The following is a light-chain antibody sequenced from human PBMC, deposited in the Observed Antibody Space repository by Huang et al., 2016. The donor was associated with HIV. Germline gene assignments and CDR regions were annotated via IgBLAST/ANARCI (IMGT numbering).Light chain of an antibody. CDR3: QQYGTSPQT. CDR2: GAS. J-gene: IGKJ1*01. Sequence: ESVLTQCPGTRLLSPGERATLSCRASPSVSSSYLAWYQQKPGQAPRLVIHGASSRATGIPDRFSGSGYGTDFTLTISRLEPEDFAVYYCQQYGTSPQTFGQGTKVEIK. CDR1: PSVSSSY. V-gene: IGKV3-20*01.